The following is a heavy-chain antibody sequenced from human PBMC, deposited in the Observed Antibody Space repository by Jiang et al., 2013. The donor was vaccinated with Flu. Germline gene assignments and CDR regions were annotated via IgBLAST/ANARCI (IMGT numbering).Heavy chain of an antibody. CDR2: IYYSGST. CDR1: GGSISSSSYY. J-gene: IGHJ4*02. D-gene: IGHD3-10*01. CDR3: ARGDSGSGSYFF. Sequence: SLTCTVSGGSISSSSYYWGWIRQPPGKGLEWIGSIYYSGSTYYNPSLKSRVTISVDTSKNQFSLKLSSVTAADTAVYYCARGDSGSGSYFFWGQGTLVTVSS. V-gene: IGHV4-39*01.